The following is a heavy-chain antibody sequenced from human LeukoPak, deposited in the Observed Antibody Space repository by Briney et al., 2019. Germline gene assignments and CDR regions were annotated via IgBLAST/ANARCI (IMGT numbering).Heavy chain of an antibody. CDR1: GFTLSSYS. Sequence: AGPLRLSSAASGFTLSSYSMNWVSQAPGKGLEWVSSISSSSSYIYYADSVKGRFTISRDNAKNSLYLQMNSLRAEDTAVYYCARTFGAVTYAFDYWGQGTLVTVSS. V-gene: IGHV3-21*01. CDR2: ISSSSSYI. J-gene: IGHJ4*02. D-gene: IGHD3-3*01. CDR3: ARTFGAVTYAFDY.